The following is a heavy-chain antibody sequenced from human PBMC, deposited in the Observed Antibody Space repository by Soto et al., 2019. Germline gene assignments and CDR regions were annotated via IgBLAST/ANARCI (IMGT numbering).Heavy chain of an antibody. D-gene: IGHD1-7*01. CDR1: GFTFSSYG. J-gene: IGHJ6*02. V-gene: IGHV3-30*18. Sequence: GGSLRLSCAASGFTFSSYGMHWVRQAPGKGLEWVAVISYDGSNKYYADSVKGRFTISRDNSKNTLYLQMNSLRAEDTAVYYCAKDLLSSEYNWNLGVFYYRMDAWGQGTMVPVAS. CDR2: ISYDGSNK. CDR3: AKDLLSSEYNWNLGVFYYRMDA.